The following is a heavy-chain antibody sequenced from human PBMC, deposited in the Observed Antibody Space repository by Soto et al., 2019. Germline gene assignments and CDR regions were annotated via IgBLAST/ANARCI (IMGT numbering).Heavy chain of an antibody. CDR1: GFAFSTYG. D-gene: IGHD2-2*02. Sequence: PGGSLRLSCAASGFAFSTYGIHWVRQAPGKGLEWVAVISYDGSNKYYADSVKGRFTISRDNSKNTLYLQMNSLRAEDTAVYYCARDLGCISTSCYRSGGPYGMDVWGQGTTVTVSS. CDR2: ISYDGSNK. CDR3: ARDLGCISTSCYRSGGPYGMDV. J-gene: IGHJ6*02. V-gene: IGHV3-30*19.